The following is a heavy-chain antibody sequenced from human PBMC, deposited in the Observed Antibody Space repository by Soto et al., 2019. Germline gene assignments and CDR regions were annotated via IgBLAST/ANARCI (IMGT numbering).Heavy chain of an antibody. Sequence: QVQLVESGGGVVQPGRSLRLSCAASGFTFSSYGMHWVRQAPGKGLEWVAVISYDGSNKYYADSVKGRFTISRDNSKNTLYLQMNSLRAEDTAVYYCAKDGPCSSTSCSHFDYWGQGTLVTVSS. CDR2: ISYDGSNK. CDR3: AKDGPCSSTSCSHFDY. V-gene: IGHV3-30*18. D-gene: IGHD2-2*01. CDR1: GFTFSSYG. J-gene: IGHJ4*02.